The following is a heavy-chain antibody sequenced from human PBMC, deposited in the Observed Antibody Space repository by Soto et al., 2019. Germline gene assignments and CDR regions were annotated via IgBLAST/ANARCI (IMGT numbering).Heavy chain of an antibody. D-gene: IGHD3-10*01. CDR3: ADSWLPTSY. CDR1: GFSFSHYW. J-gene: IGHJ4*02. CDR2: ISPDGRTT. Sequence: GGSLRLSCAAPGFSFSHYWMYWVRQAPGKGLVWVSRISPDGRTTTYADSVKGRFTISRDNAKSTLYLQMNSLTVEDGAVYYCADSWLPTSYWGPGTLVTVSS. V-gene: IGHV3-74*01.